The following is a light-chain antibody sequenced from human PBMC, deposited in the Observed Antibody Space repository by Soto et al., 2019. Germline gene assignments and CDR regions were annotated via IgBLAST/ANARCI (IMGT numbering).Light chain of an antibody. CDR3: QVWDSSSDHRV. Sequence: SYELTQPPSVSVAPGQTARITCGGNNIGSKRVHWYQQKQGQAPVLVVHDDSDRPSGIPERLSGSNSGNTATLSISRVEAGDEADYYCQVWDSSSDHRVFGGGTKLTVL. CDR2: DDS. J-gene: IGLJ3*02. V-gene: IGLV3-21*02. CDR1: NIGSKR.